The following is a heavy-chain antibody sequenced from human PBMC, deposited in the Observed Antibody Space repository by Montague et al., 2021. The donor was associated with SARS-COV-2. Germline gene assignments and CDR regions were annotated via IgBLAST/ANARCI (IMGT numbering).Heavy chain of an antibody. D-gene: IGHD1-14*01. CDR1: GGSVSSGSYY. J-gene: IGHJ4*02. Sequence: SETLSLTCTVSGGSVSSGSYYWSWIRQPPGKGLQSIGYIYYTGSTNYNPSLQSRVTIAVDSSKNQFSVRLGSVPAAATAVYYWARISGITSWYYDYWGQGTLVTVSS. V-gene: IGHV4-61*01. CDR2: IYYTGST. CDR3: ARISGITSWYYDY.